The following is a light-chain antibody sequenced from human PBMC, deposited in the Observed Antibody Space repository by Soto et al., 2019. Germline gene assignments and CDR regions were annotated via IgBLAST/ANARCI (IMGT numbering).Light chain of an antibody. V-gene: IGKV3-15*01. CDR1: QSVSSN. CDR3: QQYNNWPPWT. CDR2: GAS. J-gene: IGKJ1*01. Sequence: EIVMTQSPATLSVSPGERATLSCRASQSVSSNLAWYQQKPGQAPRLLIYGASTRDTGIPARFSGSGSGTEVTLTISSLQSEDFAVYYWQQYNNWPPWTFGQGTKVEIK.